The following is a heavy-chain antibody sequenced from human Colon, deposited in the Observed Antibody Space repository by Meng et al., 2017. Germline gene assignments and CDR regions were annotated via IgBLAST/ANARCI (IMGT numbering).Heavy chain of an antibody. D-gene: IGHD4/OR15-4a*01. Sequence: QVQLVQSGAEVKKPGASGKVSCKTSGFTFTDYYMHWLRQAPGQGLEWMGWINANSGGTKYAQKFQGRVTMTRDMSITTAYMELSGLTSDDKAVYYCESFTANSGFWWGQGTLVTVSS. CDR1: GFTFTDYY. CDR3: ESFTANSGFW. V-gene: IGHV1-2*02. CDR2: INANSGGT. J-gene: IGHJ4*02.